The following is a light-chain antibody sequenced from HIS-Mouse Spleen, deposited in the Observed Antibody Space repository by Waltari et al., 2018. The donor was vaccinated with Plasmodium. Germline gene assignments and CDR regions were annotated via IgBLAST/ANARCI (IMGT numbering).Light chain of an antibody. Sequence: SYELTQPPSVSVSPGQTASITCSGDNLGDKYACWYQQKPGQSPVLVIYQDSKRPSGSPERFSGSNSGNTATLTISGTQAMDEADYYCQAWDSSTYVVFGGGTKLTVL. CDR1: NLGDKY. V-gene: IGLV3-1*01. J-gene: IGLJ2*01. CDR3: QAWDSSTYVV. CDR2: QDS.